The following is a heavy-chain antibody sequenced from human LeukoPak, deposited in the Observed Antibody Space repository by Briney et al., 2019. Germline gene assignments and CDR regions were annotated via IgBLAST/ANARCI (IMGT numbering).Heavy chain of an antibody. CDR2: ISTSGST. CDR3: AREGVAAAGNGQFDY. V-gene: IGHV4-4*07. J-gene: IGHJ4*02. Sequence: PSETLSLTCTVSGGSISSYFWSWIRQPAGKGLEWIGLISTSGSTNYNPSLKSRVTMSVDTSKNQFSLKLSSVTAADTAVYYCAREGVAAAGNGQFDYWGQGTLVTVSS. D-gene: IGHD6-13*01. CDR1: GGSISSYF.